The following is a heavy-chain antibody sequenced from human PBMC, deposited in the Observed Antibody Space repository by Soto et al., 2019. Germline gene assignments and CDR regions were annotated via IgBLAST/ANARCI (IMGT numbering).Heavy chain of an antibody. CDR3: ARNGGYCSGTNCYTYGMDI. V-gene: IGHV3-48*02. CDR2: ISSSGRTI. CDR1: RFTFSTYD. D-gene: IGHD2-2*02. J-gene: IGHJ6*02. Sequence: GSLRLSCAASRFTFSTYDMNWVRQAPGKGLEWVSFISSSGRTIYYADSVKGRFTISRDNAKNSLYLQMNSLRDEDTAVYYCARNGGYCSGTNCYTYGMDIWGQGPTVTVSS.